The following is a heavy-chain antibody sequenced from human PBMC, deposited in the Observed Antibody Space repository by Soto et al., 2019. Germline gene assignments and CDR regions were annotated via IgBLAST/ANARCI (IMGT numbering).Heavy chain of an antibody. D-gene: IGHD2-15*01. CDR2: IIPILGIA. V-gene: IGHV1-69*02. CDR3: ARGYCSGGSCYSPGDV. J-gene: IGHJ6*04. CDR1: GGTFSSYT. Sequence: QVQLVQSGAEVKKPGSSVKVSCKASGGTFSSYTISWVRQAPGQGLEWMGRIIPILGIANYAQKFQGRVTITADKSTSTAYMELSSLRSEDTAVYYCARGYCSGGSCYSPGDVWGKGTTFTVSS.